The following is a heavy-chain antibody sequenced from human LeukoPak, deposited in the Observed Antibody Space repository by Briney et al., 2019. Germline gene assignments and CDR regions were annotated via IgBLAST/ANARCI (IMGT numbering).Heavy chain of an antibody. CDR1: GGSISSSGYA. Sequence: SETLSLTCTVSGGSISSSGYAWGRIRQPPGKGLEWVGSIYYSGSTYYNPSLKSRVTISVDTSKNQFSLKLSSVTAADTAVYYCARGNRYYDYVWGSYRPYYFDYWGQGTLVTVSS. V-gene: IGHV4-39*01. CDR3: ARGNRYYDYVWGSYRPYYFDY. J-gene: IGHJ4*02. CDR2: IYYSGST. D-gene: IGHD3-16*02.